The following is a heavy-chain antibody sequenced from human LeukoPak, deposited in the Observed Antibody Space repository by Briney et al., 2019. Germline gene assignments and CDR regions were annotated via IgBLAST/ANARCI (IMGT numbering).Heavy chain of an antibody. V-gene: IGHV3-48*04. J-gene: IGHJ1*01. Sequence: GGTLRLSCAASGFTFSSYGMSWVRQAPGKGLEWVSGISGSGSTIYYADSMKGRFTISRDNAKNSLYLQMNNLRAEDTAVYYCARGSHYYDSSGRPGRHFQHWGQGTLVTVSS. D-gene: IGHD3-22*01. CDR2: ISGSGSTI. CDR1: GFTFSSYG. CDR3: ARGSHYYDSSGRPGRHFQH.